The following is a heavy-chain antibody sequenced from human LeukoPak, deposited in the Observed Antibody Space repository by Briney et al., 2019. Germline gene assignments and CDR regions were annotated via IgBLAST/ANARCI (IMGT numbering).Heavy chain of an antibody. V-gene: IGHV4-59*01. CDR1: GGSISSYY. CDR2: VYYSGST. Sequence: SETLSLTCTVSGGSISSYYWSWIRQRPGKGLEWIGYVYYSGSTNYNPSLKSRVTISVDTSKNQFSLKLSSVTAADTAVYYCARDQVDYYYGMDVWGQGTTVTVSS. CDR3: ARDQVDYYYGMDV. J-gene: IGHJ6*02.